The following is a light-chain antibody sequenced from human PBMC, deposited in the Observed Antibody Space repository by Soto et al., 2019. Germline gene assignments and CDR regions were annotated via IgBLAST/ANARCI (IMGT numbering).Light chain of an antibody. J-gene: IGLJ2*01. V-gene: IGLV2-14*01. Sequence: QYALTQPASVSGSPGQSITISCTGTSSDVGGYNYVSWYQQHPGKAPKLMIYEVSNRPSGVSDRFSGSQSGNTASLTISGLQAEDEADYYCSSYTTSTTLVVFGGGTKVTVL. CDR3: SSYTTSTTLVV. CDR2: EVS. CDR1: SSDVGGYNY.